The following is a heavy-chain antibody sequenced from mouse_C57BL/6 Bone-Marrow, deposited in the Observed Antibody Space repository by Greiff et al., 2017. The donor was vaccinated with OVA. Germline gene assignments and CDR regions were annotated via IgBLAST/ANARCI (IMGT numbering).Heavy chain of an antibody. CDR1: GFTFTDYY. D-gene: IGHD1-1*01. CDR3: ARGYYGPFWYFDV. Sequence: LKESGPVLVKPGPSVKISCKASGFTFTDYYMHWVKQSHGKSLEWIGLVYPYNGGTSYNQKFKGKATLTVDTSSSTAYMELNSLTSEDSAVYYCARGYYGPFWYFDVWGTGTTVTVSS. V-gene: IGHV1-36*01. J-gene: IGHJ1*03. CDR2: VYPYNGGT.